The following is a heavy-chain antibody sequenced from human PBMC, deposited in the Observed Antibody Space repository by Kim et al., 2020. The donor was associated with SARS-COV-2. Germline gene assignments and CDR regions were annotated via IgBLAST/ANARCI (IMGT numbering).Heavy chain of an antibody. CDR2: ISAYNGNT. D-gene: IGHD1-1*01. V-gene: IGHV1-18*04. CDR1: GYTFTSYG. CDR3: ARGMRFNDSLYYYYYGMDV. J-gene: IGHJ6*02. Sequence: ASVKVSCKASGYTFTSYGISWVRQAPGQGLEWMGWISAYNGNTNYAQKLQGRVTMTTDTSTSTAYMELRSLRSDDTAVYYCARGMRFNDSLYYYYYGMDVWGQGTTVTVSS.